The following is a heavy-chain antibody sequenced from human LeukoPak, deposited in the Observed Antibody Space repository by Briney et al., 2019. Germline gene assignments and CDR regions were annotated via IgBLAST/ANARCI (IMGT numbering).Heavy chain of an antibody. V-gene: IGHV4-59*01. Sequence: ETLSLTCTVSGGSISDYYWSWIRQPPGKGRKSFGYFYIGTTSYSPSLKSRVSISVDTSRNQFSLRLSSVTAADTAVYYCARSAAYYDFWTGYYNALYYMDVWGKGITVTVSS. D-gene: IGHD3-3*01. CDR2: FYIGTT. CDR1: GGSISDYY. CDR3: ARSAAYYDFWTGYYNALYYMDV. J-gene: IGHJ6*03.